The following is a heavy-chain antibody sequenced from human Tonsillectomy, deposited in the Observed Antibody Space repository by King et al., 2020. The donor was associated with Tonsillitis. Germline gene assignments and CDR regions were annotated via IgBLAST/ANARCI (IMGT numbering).Heavy chain of an antibody. CDR2: LRGSGGSK. V-gene: IGHV3-23*04. CDR1: GFTFSSYA. D-gene: IGHD4-23*01. J-gene: IGHJ3*02. CDR3: AKLPTVARGAFDI. Sequence: VQLVESGGGLVQPGGSRRLSCAASGFTFSSYAMSWVRQAPGKGREWDSALRGSGGSKYYADSVKGRFTISRDNSKNTLYLQMNSLRAEDTAVYYCAKLPTVARGAFDIWGQGTMVTVSS.